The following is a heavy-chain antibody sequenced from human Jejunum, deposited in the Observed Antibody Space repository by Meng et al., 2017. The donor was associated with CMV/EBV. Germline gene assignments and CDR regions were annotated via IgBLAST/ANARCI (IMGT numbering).Heavy chain of an antibody. V-gene: IGHV3-43*01. CDR1: GFIFADYT. J-gene: IGHJ4*01. CDR3: GDFEAG. Sequence: SLKISCAASGFIFADYTVHWVRQPPGKGLEWVSLIRDGRIYYADSVKGRFTVSRDNAKDTVYLQMNSLTDEDAAVYYCGDFEAGWGQGTLVTVSS. D-gene: IGHD3-3*01. CDR2: IRDGRI.